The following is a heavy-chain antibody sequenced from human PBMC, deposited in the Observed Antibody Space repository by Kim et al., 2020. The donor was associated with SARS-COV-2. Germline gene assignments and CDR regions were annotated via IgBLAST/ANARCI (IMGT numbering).Heavy chain of an antibody. CDR3: ARGSYDYYDREDGESAEYFQH. J-gene: IGHJ1*01. CDR2: INPNSGGT. CDR1: GYTFTGYY. Sequence: ASVKVSCKASGYTFTGYYMHWVRQAPGQGLEWMGRINPNSGGTNYAQKFQGRVTMTRDTSISTAYMELSRLRSDDTAVYYCARGSYDYYDREDGESAEYFQHWGQGTLVTVSS. D-gene: IGHD3-22*01. V-gene: IGHV1-2*06.